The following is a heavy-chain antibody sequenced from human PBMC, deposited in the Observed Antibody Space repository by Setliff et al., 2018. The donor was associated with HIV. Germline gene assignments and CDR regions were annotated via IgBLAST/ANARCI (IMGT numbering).Heavy chain of an antibody. CDR2: IYNSGST. CDR3: ARARTPYYYDSSAYYFSYYYMDV. CDR1: GGSISSGSYY. J-gene: IGHJ6*03. Sequence: SETLSLTCTVSGGSISSGSYYWSWIRQPAGKGLEWIGQIYNSGSTNYNPSLTSRVTISADTSRNQFSLKLTSVTAADTAVYYCARARTPYYYDSSAYYFSYYYMDVWGKGTTVTVSS. D-gene: IGHD3-22*01. V-gene: IGHV4-61*09.